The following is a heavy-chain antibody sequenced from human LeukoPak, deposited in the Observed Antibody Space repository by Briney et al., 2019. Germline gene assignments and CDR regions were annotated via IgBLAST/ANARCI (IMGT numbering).Heavy chain of an antibody. D-gene: IGHD6-19*01. V-gene: IGHV3-74*03. J-gene: IGHJ4*02. Sequence: PGGSLRLSCAASGFTFSSYWMHWVRQAPGKGLVWVSRVDHGGSGTVYVDSVKGRFTISRDNARSTLYLQMNSLRAEDTAVYYCATDGRSSGWYGFDYWGQGILVAVSS. CDR2: VDHGGSGT. CDR3: ATDGRSSGWYGFDY. CDR1: GFTFSSYW.